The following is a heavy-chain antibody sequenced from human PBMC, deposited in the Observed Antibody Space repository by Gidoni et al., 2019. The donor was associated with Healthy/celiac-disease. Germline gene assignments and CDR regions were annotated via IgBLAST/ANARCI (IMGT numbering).Heavy chain of an antibody. CDR2: ISYRGST. CDR1: GYSISSSNW. J-gene: IGHJ2*01. Sequence: QVQLQESGPGLVMPSDTLSLTSAVSGYSISSSNWWGWIRQPPGKGLEWIGYISYRGSTYYNPSLKSRVTMSVDTAKNQFSLKLSSVTAVDTAVYYCASLTGDRWYFDLWGSGTLVTVSS. D-gene: IGHD7-27*01. CDR3: ASLTGDRWYFDL. V-gene: IGHV4-28*01.